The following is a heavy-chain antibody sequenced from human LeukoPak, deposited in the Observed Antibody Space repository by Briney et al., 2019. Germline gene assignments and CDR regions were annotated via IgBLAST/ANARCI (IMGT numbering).Heavy chain of an antibody. V-gene: IGHV3-23*01. CDR3: AKDSGGRGYSGYDLYYMDV. J-gene: IGHJ6*03. CDR2: ISGSGGST. D-gene: IGHD5-12*01. CDR1: GFTFSSYA. Sequence: PGGSLRLSCAASGFTFSSYAMSWVRQAPGKGLEWVSAISGSGGSTYYADSVKGRFTISRDISKNTLYLQMNSLRAEDTAVYYCAKDSGGRGYSGYDLYYMDVWGKGTTVTVSS.